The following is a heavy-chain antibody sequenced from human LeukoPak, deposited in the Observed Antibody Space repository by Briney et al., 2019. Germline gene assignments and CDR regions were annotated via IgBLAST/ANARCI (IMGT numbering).Heavy chain of an antibody. V-gene: IGHV3-9*03. CDR2: ISWNSGSI. Sequence: GRSLRLSSAASGFTFDDYAMHWVRQAPGKGLEWVSGISWNSGSIGYADSVKGRFTISRDNAKNSLYLQMNSLRAEDMALYYCAKDVSLGYCSGGSCSAHFDYWGQGTLVTVSS. CDR3: AKDVSLGYCSGGSCSAHFDY. D-gene: IGHD2-15*01. CDR1: GFTFDDYA. J-gene: IGHJ4*02.